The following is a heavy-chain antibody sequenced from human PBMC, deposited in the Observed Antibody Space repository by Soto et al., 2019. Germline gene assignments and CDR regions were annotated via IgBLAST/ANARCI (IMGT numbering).Heavy chain of an antibody. CDR1: GGSISSGGYS. CDR3: ARGEDRVAMPSGY. Sequence: SETLSLTCAVSGGSISSGGYSWSWIRQPPGKGLEWIGYIYHSGSTYYNPSLKSRVTISVDRSKNQISLKLRSVTAADTAVYYCARGEDRVAMPSGYWGQGTLVTVSS. CDR2: IYHSGST. J-gene: IGHJ4*02. V-gene: IGHV4-30-2*01. D-gene: IGHD2-2*01.